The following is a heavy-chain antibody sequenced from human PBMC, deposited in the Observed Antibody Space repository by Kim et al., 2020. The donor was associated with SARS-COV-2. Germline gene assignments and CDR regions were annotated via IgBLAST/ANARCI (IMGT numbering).Heavy chain of an antibody. CDR2: IYYSGST. Sequence: SETLSLTCTVSGGSISSSSYYWGWIRQPPGKGLEWIGSIYYSGSTYYNPSLKSRVTISVDTSKNQFSLRLSSVTAADTAVYYCARQRGLLWFVAPYFDYWGQGTLVTVSS. CDR1: GGSISSSSYY. V-gene: IGHV4-39*01. J-gene: IGHJ4*02. D-gene: IGHD3-10*01. CDR3: ARQRGLLWFVAPYFDY.